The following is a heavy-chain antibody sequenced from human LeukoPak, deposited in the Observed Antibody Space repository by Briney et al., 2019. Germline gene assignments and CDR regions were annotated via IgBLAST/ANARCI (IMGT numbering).Heavy chain of an antibody. V-gene: IGHV3-7*01. D-gene: IGHD3-3*01. Sequence: PGGSLRLSCAASGFTFSSYWMSWVRQAPGKGLEWVANMNRDGSETYYVDSVKGRFTISRDNARNSLYLQMNSLRAEDTAVYYCAKLSYDFWSGYYTGYYYYYYMDVWGKGTTVTVSS. J-gene: IGHJ6*03. CDR1: GFTFSSYW. CDR2: MNRDGSET. CDR3: AKLSYDFWSGYYTGYYYYYYMDV.